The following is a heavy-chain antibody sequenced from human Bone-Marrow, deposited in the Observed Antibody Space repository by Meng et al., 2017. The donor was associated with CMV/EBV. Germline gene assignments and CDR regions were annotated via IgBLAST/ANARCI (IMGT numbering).Heavy chain of an antibody. Sequence: ASGKGAGKASGYTFTSYDINWVRQATGQGLEWMGWMNPNSGNTGYAQKFQGRVTMTRNTSISTAYMELSSLRSEDTAVYYCAIPAGDFWSGQGSPVAFDIWGQGTMVTVSS. CDR3: AIPAGDFWSGQGSPVAFDI. CDR1: GYTFTSYD. J-gene: IGHJ3*02. CDR2: MNPNSGNT. D-gene: IGHD3-3*01. V-gene: IGHV1-8*01.